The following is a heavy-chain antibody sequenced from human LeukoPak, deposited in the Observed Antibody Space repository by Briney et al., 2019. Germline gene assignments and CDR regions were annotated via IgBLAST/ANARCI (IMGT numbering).Heavy chain of an antibody. CDR2: INPSGGST. D-gene: IGHD6-13*01. J-gene: IGHJ5*02. Sequence: GASVKVSCKASGYTFTSYYMHWVRQAPGQGLEWMGIINPSGGSTSYAQKFQGRVIMTRDTSTSTVYMELSSLRSEDTAVYYCARDREEQQLMNWFDPWGQGTLVTVSS. CDR1: GYTFTSYY. CDR3: ARDREEQQLMNWFDP. V-gene: IGHV1-46*01.